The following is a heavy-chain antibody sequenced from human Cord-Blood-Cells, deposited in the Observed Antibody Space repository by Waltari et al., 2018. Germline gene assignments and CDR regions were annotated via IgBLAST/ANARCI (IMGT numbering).Heavy chain of an antibody. CDR2: IMPSLGTA. Sequence: QVQLVQSGAEVKKPGSSVKVSCKASGGTFSSYAISWVRQAPGHGVEWMGGIMPSLGTANYGQKFPGRVTITANKSTITAYVERSSLRSEDTAGYYWASHPDGSYWFDPWGQGTLVTVSS. D-gene: IGHD1-26*01. CDR1: GGTFSSYA. CDR3: ASHPDGSYWFDP. J-gene: IGHJ5*02. V-gene: IGHV1-69*06.